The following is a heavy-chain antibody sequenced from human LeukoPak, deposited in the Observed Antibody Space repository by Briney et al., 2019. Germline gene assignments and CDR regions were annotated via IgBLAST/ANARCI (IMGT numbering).Heavy chain of an antibody. D-gene: IGHD3-9*01. CDR2: MKSNPSGGTS. V-gene: IGHV3-15*01. J-gene: IGHJ4*02. CDR1: VFTLSNAW. Sequence: VGSLRLSCAASVFTLSNAWMTWVRQAPGRGLEWVGRMKSNPSGGTSDYAAPLKGIFTISRDDSKNTLCLQMNRLKTEETAMYYCNTLSNDIHYWGQGTLVTVSS. CDR3: NTLSNDIHY.